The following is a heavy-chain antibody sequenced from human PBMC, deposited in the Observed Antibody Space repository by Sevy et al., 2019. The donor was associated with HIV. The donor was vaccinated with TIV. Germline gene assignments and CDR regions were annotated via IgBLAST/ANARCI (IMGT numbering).Heavy chain of an antibody. CDR2: IYSGGST. Sequence: GGSLRLSCAASGFTVSSNYMSWVRQAPGKGLEWVSVIYSGGSTYYADSVKGRFTISRDNSKNTLYLQMNSLRAEDTAVYYCARWGRYYYHSSGYPDAFDIWGQGTMVTVS. CDR1: GFTVSSNY. CDR3: ARWGRYYYHSSGYPDAFDI. D-gene: IGHD3-22*01. J-gene: IGHJ3*02. V-gene: IGHV3-66*01.